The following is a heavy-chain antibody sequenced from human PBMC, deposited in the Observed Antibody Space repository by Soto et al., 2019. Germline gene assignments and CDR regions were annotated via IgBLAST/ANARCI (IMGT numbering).Heavy chain of an antibody. V-gene: IGHV3-30-3*01. CDR3: ARGVVRPIYYYYYGMDV. CDR2: ISYDGSNK. CDR1: GFTFSSYA. Sequence: GGSLRLSCAASGFTFSSYAMHWVRQAPGKGLEWVAVISYDGSNKYYADSVKGRFTISRDNSKNTLYLQMNSLRAEDTAVYYCARGVVRPIYYYYYGMDVWGQGTTVTVSS. J-gene: IGHJ6*02. D-gene: IGHD2-8*01.